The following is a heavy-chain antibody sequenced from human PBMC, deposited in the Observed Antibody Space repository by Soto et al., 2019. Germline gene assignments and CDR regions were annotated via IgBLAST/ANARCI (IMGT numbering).Heavy chain of an antibody. CDR2: ISNGEENE. Sequence: QVQLVESGGGVVQPGRSLRLSCAASGFTFRNYGMHWLRQTPGKGLEWLAFISNGEENEYYVDAVKGRFTVSRDNSRNTVFLQMNSLRPEDTAIYFWAKEGVFSRLYPGGGGGNFHYGVDVWGQGTTVIVSS. CDR3: AKEGVFSRLYPGGGGGNFHYGVDV. D-gene: IGHD3-16*01. J-gene: IGHJ6*02. CDR1: GFTFRNYG. V-gene: IGHV3-30*18.